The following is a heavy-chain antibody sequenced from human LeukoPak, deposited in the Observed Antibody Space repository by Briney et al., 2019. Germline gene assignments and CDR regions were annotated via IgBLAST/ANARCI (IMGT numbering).Heavy chain of an antibody. CDR1: GFTFSTYA. CDR2: ISGSGGST. CDR3: AKDSVNYYDTNWGPSYFYYGLDV. J-gene: IGHJ6*02. D-gene: IGHD3-22*01. V-gene: IGHV3-23*01. Sequence: GGSLRLSCAASGFTFSTYAMSWVRQAPGKGLEWVSGISGSGGSTYYADSVKGRFSVSRDNSKNTLYLQMNSLRAEDTAVYYCAKDSVNYYDTNWGPSYFYYGLDVWGQGTTVTVSS.